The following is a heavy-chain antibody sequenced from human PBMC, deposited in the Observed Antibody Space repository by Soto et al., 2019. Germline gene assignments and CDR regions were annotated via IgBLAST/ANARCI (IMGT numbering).Heavy chain of an antibody. Sequence: SETLSLTCAVYGGSFSGYYWSWIRQPPGKGLEWIGEINHSGSTNYNPSLESRITISVDTSKNQFSLKLSSVTAADTAVYYCARASDVPAAVVYWGKGTLVTVSS. V-gene: IGHV4-34*01. CDR2: INHSGST. CDR3: ARASDVPAAVVY. CDR1: GGSFSGYY. D-gene: IGHD2-2*01. J-gene: IGHJ4*02.